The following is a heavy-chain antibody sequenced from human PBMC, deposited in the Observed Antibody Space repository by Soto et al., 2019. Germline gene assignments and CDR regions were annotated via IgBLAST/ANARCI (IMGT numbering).Heavy chain of an antibody. CDR1: GFTVSINY. CDR2: IYSGGST. J-gene: IGHJ5*02. CDR3: ARRGESSGYSGWFDP. D-gene: IGHD3-22*01. V-gene: IGHV3-66*01. Sequence: EVQLVESGGGLVQPEGSLRLSCAASGFTVSINYMSWVRQAPGKGLEWVSVIYSGGSTYYADSVKGRFTISIDNSKNTRYLRMNRLRAEDTAVYYCARRGESSGYSGWFDPGGQEPLVNVSS.